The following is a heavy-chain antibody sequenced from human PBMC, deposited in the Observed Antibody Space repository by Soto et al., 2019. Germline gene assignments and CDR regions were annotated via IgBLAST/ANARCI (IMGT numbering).Heavy chain of an antibody. CDR1: GGSISSYY. J-gene: IGHJ4*02. CDR3: ARVRRDYGGKVYFDY. Sequence: SETLSLTCTVSGGSISSYYWSWIRQPPGKGLEWIGYIYYSGSTNYNPSLKSRVTISVDTSKNQFSLKLSSVTAADTAVYYCARVRRDYGGKVYFDYWGQGTLVTVSS. D-gene: IGHD4-17*01. V-gene: IGHV4-59*01. CDR2: IYYSGST.